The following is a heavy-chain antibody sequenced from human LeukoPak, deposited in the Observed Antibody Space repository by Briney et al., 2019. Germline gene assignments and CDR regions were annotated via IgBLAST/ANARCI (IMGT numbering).Heavy chain of an antibody. CDR2: INHSGST. CDR3: ARRGDYYYYMDV. Sequence: SETLSLTCAVYGGSFSGYYWSWIRQPPGKGLEWIGEINHSGSTNYNPSLKSRVTISVDTSKNQFSLKLSSVTAADTAVYYCARRGDYYYYMDVWGKGTTVTVS. V-gene: IGHV4-34*01. CDR1: GGSFSGYY. J-gene: IGHJ6*03. D-gene: IGHD3-10*01.